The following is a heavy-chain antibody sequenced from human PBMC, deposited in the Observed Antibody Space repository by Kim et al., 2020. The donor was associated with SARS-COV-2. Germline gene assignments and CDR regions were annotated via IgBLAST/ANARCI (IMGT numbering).Heavy chain of an antibody. J-gene: IGHJ4*02. CDR2: IYYSGST. V-gene: IGHV4-30-4*01. D-gene: IGHD2-2*01. Sequence: SETLSLTCTVSGGSISSGDYYWSWIRQPPGKGLEWIGYIYYSGSTYYNPSLKSRVTISVDTSKNQFSLKLSSVTAADTAVYYCARDKGAVVPATLFDYWGQGTLVTVSS. CDR1: GGSISSGDYY. CDR3: ARDKGAVVPATLFDY.